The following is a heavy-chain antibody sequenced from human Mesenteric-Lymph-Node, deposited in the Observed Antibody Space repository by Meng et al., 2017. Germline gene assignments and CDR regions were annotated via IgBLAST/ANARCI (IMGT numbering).Heavy chain of an antibody. CDR2: IIPIFGTA. J-gene: IGHJ4*02. V-gene: IGHV1-69*06. CDR1: GGTFSSYA. D-gene: IGHD1-26*01. Sequence: SVKVSCKASGGTFSSYAISWVRQAPGQGLEWMGGIIPIFGTANYAQKFQDRVTITADKSTSTAYMELSSLRSEDTAMYYCAGDVVSGNYYFNYWGQGTLVTVSS. CDR3: AGDVVSGNYYFNY.